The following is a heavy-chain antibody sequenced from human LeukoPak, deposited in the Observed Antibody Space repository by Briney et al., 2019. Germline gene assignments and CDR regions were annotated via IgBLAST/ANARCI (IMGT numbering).Heavy chain of an antibody. CDR1: GFIFSSYS. D-gene: IGHD3-16*02. V-gene: IGHV3-23*01. CDR2: ITGSGGTT. CDR3: AKDSLTAPRYFDY. J-gene: IGHJ4*02. Sequence: GGSLRLSCAASGFIFSSYSMTWVRQAPGKGLEWVSTITGSGGTTYYADSVKGRFTISRDKSRNTLHLQMNSLRAEDTAVYYCAKDSLTAPRYFDYWGQGTLVTVSS.